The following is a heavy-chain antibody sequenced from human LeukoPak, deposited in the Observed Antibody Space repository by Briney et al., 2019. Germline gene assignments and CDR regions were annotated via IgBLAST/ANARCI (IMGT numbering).Heavy chain of an antibody. CDR2: ISYDGSNK. CDR3: ARASIYCSGGSCYYEFDY. Sequence: GGSLRLSCAASGFTFSSYVMHWVRQAPGKGLEWVALISYDGSNKHYADSVKGRFTISRDNSKNTLYLQMNSLRVEDTAVYYCARASIYCSGGSCYYEFDYWGQGTLVTVSS. CDR1: GFTFSSYV. D-gene: IGHD2-15*01. J-gene: IGHJ4*02. V-gene: IGHV3-30*04.